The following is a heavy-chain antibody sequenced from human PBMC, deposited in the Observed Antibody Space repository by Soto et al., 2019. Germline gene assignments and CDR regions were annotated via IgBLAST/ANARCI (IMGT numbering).Heavy chain of an antibody. CDR2: INPNSGGT. J-gene: IGHJ6*02. D-gene: IGHD2-2*02. CDR3: ARGPVVPAAISMDV. Sequence: ASVNVSCKASGYTFTVYYMHWVLQAPGQGLEWMGWINPNSGGTNYAQKFQGWVTMTRDTSISTAYMELSRLRSDDTAVYYCARGPVVPAAISMDVWGQGTTVTVSS. V-gene: IGHV1-2*04. CDR1: GYTFTVYY.